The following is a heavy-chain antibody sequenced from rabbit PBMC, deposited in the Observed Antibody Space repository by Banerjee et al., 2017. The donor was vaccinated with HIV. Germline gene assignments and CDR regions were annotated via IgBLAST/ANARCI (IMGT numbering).Heavy chain of an antibody. Sequence: EESGGDLVKPEGSLTLTCTASGFTLSSYWICWVRQAPGKGLEWIACIYAGSSGSTYYASWATGRFTISKTSSTTVTLQMTSLTAADTATYLCARDLAGVIGWNFNLWGPGTLVTVS. V-gene: IGHV1S45*01. D-gene: IGHD4-1*01. CDR3: ARDLAGVIGWNFNL. J-gene: IGHJ4*01. CDR1: GFTLSSYW. CDR2: IYAGSSGST.